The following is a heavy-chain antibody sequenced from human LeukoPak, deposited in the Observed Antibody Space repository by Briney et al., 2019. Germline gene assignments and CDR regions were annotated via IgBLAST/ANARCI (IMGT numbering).Heavy chain of an antibody. Sequence: GGSLRLSCAASGFTFSSYAMSWVRQAPGKGREWVSAISGSGGSTYYADAVKGRFTISRDNSKNTLYLQMNSLRDEDTAVYYCAKHKYSSSWYRRNWFDPWGQGTLVTVSS. D-gene: IGHD6-13*01. CDR2: ISGSGGST. V-gene: IGHV3-23*01. CDR3: AKHKYSSSWYRRNWFDP. J-gene: IGHJ5*02. CDR1: GFTFSSYA.